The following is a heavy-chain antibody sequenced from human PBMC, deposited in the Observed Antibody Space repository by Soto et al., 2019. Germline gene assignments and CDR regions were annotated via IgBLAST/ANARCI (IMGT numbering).Heavy chain of an antibody. J-gene: IGHJ5*02. D-gene: IGHD3-22*01. V-gene: IGHV5-51*01. CDR3: ARGLDYYDSSGSGVDNWFDP. Sequence: PGESLKISCKGSGYSFTSYWIGGVRQMPGKGLEWMGIIYPGDSDTRYSPSFQGQVTISADKSISTAYLQWSSLKASDTAMYYCARGLDYYDSSGSGVDNWFDPWGQGTLVTVSS. CDR1: GYSFTSYW. CDR2: IYPGDSDT.